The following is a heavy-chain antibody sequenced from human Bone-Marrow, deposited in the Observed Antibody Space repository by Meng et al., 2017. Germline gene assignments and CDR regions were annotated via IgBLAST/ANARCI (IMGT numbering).Heavy chain of an antibody. J-gene: IGHJ4*02. CDR2: ISAYNGHT. CDR3: ARDGSSRNVSGSYYFVLGYYFDY. Sequence: ASVKVSCKASGGTFSSYAISWVRQAPGQGLEWMGWISAYNGHTNYAQKLQGRVTMTTDTSTSTGYMELRSLRSDDTAVYYCARDGSSRNVSGSYYFVLGYYFDYWGQGTLVTGSS. CDR1: GGTFSSYA. D-gene: IGHD1-26*01. V-gene: IGHV1-18*01.